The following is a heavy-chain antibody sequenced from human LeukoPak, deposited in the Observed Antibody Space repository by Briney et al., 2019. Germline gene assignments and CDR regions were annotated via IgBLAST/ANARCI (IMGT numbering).Heavy chain of an antibody. CDR1: GFTFSDYY. D-gene: IGHD3-10*01. CDR2: ISSSGSTI. V-gene: IGHV3-11*01. J-gene: IGHJ3*02. CDR3: ARGADVLLWFGEPRHDAFDI. Sequence: PGGSLRLSCAASGFTFSDYYMSWIRQAPGKGLEWVSYISSSGSTIYYADSVKGRFTTSRDNAKNSLYLQMNSLRAEDTAVYYCARGADVLLWFGEPRHDAFDIWGQGTMVTVSS.